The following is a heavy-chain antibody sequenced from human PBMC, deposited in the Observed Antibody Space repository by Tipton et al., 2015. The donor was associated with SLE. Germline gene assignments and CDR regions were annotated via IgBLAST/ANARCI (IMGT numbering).Heavy chain of an antibody. Sequence: TLSLTCTVSGGSISSYYWSWIRQPPGKGLEWIGYIYYSGSTNYNPSLKSRVTISVDTSKNQFPLKLSSVTAADTAVYYCASLGDCSSTSCYLFDYWGQGTLVTVSS. D-gene: IGHD2-2*01. CDR2: IYYSGST. J-gene: IGHJ4*02. CDR1: GGSISSYY. CDR3: ASLGDCSSTSCYLFDY. V-gene: IGHV4-59*12.